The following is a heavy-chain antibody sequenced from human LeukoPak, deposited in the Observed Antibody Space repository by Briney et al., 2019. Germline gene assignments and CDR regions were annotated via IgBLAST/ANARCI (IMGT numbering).Heavy chain of an antibody. V-gene: IGHV4-34*01. CDR3: ARGSQTNYYYYYMDV. D-gene: IGHD1/OR15-1a*01. Sequence: LETLSLTCAVYGGSFSGYYWSWIRQPPGKGLEWIGEINHSGSTNCNPSLKSRVTISVDTSKNQFSLKLSSVTAADTAVYYCARGSQTNYYYYYMDVWGKGTTVTVSS. CDR2: INHSGST. CDR1: GGSFSGYY. J-gene: IGHJ6*03.